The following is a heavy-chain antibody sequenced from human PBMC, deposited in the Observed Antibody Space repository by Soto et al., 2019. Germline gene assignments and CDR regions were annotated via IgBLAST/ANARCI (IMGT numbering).Heavy chain of an antibody. D-gene: IGHD2-2*01. Sequence: QVQLVQSGAEVKKPGASVKVSCKASGYTFTGYYMHWVRQAPGQGLEWMGWINSNSGGTNYAQKCQGWVTMTRDTSISTAYMELSRLRAYDTTVYYCARGLDGEYAPPSPYFAYTGQGTLVTVSS. CDR1: GYTFTGYY. CDR2: INSNSGGT. V-gene: IGHV1-2*04. CDR3: ARGLDGEYAPPSPYFAY. J-gene: IGHJ4*02.